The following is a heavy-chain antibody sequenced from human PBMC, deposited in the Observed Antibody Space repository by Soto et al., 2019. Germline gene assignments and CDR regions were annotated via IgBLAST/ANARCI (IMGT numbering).Heavy chain of an antibody. D-gene: IGHD2-2*01. V-gene: IGHV3-21*01. Sequence: GGSLRLSCAASGFTFSSYSMNWVRQAPGKGLEWVSSISSSSSYIYYADSVKGRFTISRDNAKNSLYLQMNSLRAEDTAVYYCARVPWYCSSTSCSHYYYGMDVWGQGTTVTVSS. CDR2: ISSSSSYI. CDR3: ARVPWYCSSTSCSHYYYGMDV. J-gene: IGHJ6*02. CDR1: GFTFSSYS.